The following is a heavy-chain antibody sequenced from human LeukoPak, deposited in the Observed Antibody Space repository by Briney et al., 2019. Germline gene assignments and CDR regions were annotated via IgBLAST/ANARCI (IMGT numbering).Heavy chain of an antibody. D-gene: IGHD5-24*01. Sequence: PSETLSLTCTVSGGSISGYYWSWIRQPPGKGLEWIAYIHYSGSTNYNPPLKSRLTISVDTSKNQLSLKLNSVTDADTAVYCCARHGQNDGYPLDYWGQGTLVSVSS. CDR2: IHYSGST. V-gene: IGHV4-59*08. CDR1: GGSISGYY. CDR3: ARHGQNDGYPLDY. J-gene: IGHJ4*02.